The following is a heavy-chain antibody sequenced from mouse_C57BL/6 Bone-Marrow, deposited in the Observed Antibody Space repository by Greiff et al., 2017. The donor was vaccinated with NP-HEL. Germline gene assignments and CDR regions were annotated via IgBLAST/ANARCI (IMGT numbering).Heavy chain of an antibody. D-gene: IGHD2-4*01. CDR2: IYPGSGST. V-gene: IGHV1-55*01. CDR1: GYTFTSYW. CDR3: ASYYDYDGGRFDY. Sequence: QVQLQQPGAELVKPGASVKMSCKASGYTFTSYWITWVKQRPGQGLEWIGDIYPGSGSTNYNEKFKSKATLTVDTSSITAYMQLSSLTSEDSAVYYCASYYDYDGGRFDYWGQGTTLTVSS. J-gene: IGHJ2*01.